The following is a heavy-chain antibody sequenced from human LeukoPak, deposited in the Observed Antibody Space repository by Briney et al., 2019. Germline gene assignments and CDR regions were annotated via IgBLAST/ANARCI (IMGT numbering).Heavy chain of an antibody. J-gene: IGHJ4*02. V-gene: IGHV1-2*02. Sequence: ASVKVSCKASGYTFTGYYMHWVRQAPGQGLEWMGWINPNSGGTNYAQKFQGRVTMTRDTSISTAYMELSRLRSVDTAVYYCASTTYSSSSPDYWGQGTLVTVSS. CDR1: GYTFTGYY. CDR2: INPNSGGT. CDR3: ASTTYSSSSPDY. D-gene: IGHD6-6*01.